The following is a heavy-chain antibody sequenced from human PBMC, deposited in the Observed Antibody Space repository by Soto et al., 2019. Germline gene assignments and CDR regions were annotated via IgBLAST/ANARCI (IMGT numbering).Heavy chain of an antibody. CDR1: GFSLSTSGMG. CDR3: APRRAYCTGGSCYSIWFDP. V-gene: IGHV2-5*02. Sequence: QITLKESGPTLVKPTQTLTLTCTFSGFSLSTSGMGVGWIRQPPGKALEWLALIYWDDDKRYSPSLKSRLTITKDTSKFPAVLTMTNMDPVDTATYYCAPRRAYCTGGSCYSIWFDPWGQGTLVTVSS. CDR2: IYWDDDK. D-gene: IGHD2-15*01. J-gene: IGHJ5*02.